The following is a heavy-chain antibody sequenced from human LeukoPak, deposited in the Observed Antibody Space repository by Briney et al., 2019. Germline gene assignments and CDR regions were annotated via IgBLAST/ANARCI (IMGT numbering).Heavy chain of an antibody. D-gene: IGHD6-6*01. J-gene: IGHJ4*02. CDR1: GGSFSGYY. CDR2: INHSGST. CDR3: ARGGLVRWSSSLIH. Sequence: SETLSLTCAVYGGSFSGYYWSWIRQPPGKGLEWIGEINHSGSTNYNPSLKSRVTISVDTSKNQFSLKLSSVTAADTAVYYCARGGLVRWSSSLIHWGQGTLVTVSS. V-gene: IGHV4-34*01.